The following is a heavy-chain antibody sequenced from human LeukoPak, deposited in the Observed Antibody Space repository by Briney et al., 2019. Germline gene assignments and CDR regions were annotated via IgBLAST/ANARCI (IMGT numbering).Heavy chain of an antibody. CDR3: ARVNDGDRYYYYYYMDV. Sequence: SETLSLTCTVSGGSISSYYWSWIRQPPGKGLEWIGYIHYSGSTNYNPSLKSRVTISVDTSKNQFSLKLSSVTAADTAVYYCARVNDGDRYYYYYYMDVWGKGTTVTVSS. D-gene: IGHD4-17*01. V-gene: IGHV4-59*01. J-gene: IGHJ6*03. CDR2: IHYSGST. CDR1: GGSISSYY.